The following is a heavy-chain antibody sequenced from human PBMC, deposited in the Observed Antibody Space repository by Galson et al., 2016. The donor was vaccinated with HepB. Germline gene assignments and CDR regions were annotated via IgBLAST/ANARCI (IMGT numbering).Heavy chain of an antibody. Sequence: SETLSLTCTVSGGSISTYYWSWIRQPPGKGLEWIGYMSDSGSTSYNPSLKSRLTISLDTSQNQFSLKLSSVTAADTAVFYCARLTGVASVSDAFDIWGQGTMVTVSS. CDR3: ARLTGVASVSDAFDI. V-gene: IGHV4-59*08. CDR2: MSDSGST. D-gene: IGHD3-3*01. CDR1: GGSISTYY. J-gene: IGHJ3*02.